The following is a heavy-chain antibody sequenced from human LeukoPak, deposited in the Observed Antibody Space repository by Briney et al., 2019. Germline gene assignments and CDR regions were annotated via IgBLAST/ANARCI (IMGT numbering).Heavy chain of an antibody. V-gene: IGHV3-30*03. J-gene: IGHJ6*02. CDR1: AFTFSSYG. CDR2: ISYDGSNK. Sequence: PGGSLGLSCAASAFTFSSYGMHWVRQAPGKGLEWVALISYDGSNKYYTDSVKGRFTISRDNSKNTLYLQINSLRAEDTAVYFCARDRDILTGFYYYGMDVWGQGTTVTVSS. CDR3: ARDRDILTGFYYYGMDV. D-gene: IGHD3-9*01.